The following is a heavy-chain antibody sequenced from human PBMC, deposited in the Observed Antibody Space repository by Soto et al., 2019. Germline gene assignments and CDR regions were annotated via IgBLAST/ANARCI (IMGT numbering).Heavy chain of an antibody. D-gene: IGHD2-21*02. CDR2: IIPILGIA. CDR1: GGTFSSYT. V-gene: IGHV1-69*02. CDR3: ARIPERSDGGDSIDY. J-gene: IGHJ4*02. Sequence: QVQLVQSGAEVKKPGSSVKLSCKASGGTFSSYTISWVRQAPGQGLEWMGRIIPILGIANYAQKFQGRVTITADKSTSTAYMELSSLRSEDTAVYYCARIPERSDGGDSIDYWGQGTLVTVSS.